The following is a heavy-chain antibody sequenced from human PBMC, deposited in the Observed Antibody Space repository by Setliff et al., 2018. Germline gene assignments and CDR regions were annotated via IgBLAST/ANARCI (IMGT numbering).Heavy chain of an antibody. J-gene: IGHJ4*02. CDR3: ARCYGVRGVAYYFDY. Sequence: PSETLSLTCTVSGGSISSIYYYWGWIRQPPGKGLEWIGNIYYSGSTYFNPSLRSRVTISVDTSKNQFSLKLTSVTAADTAVYYCARCYGVRGVAYYFDYWGQGTLVTVSS. D-gene: IGHD3-10*01. CDR1: GGSISSIYYY. V-gene: IGHV4-39*01. CDR2: IYYSGST.